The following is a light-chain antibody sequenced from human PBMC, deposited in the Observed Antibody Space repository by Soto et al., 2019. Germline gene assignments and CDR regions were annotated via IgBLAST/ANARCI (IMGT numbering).Light chain of an antibody. CDR1: SSDVGGYNY. CDR2: DVS. J-gene: IGLJ1*01. V-gene: IGLV2-14*01. CDR3: SSYTSSSTTYV. Sequence: QSVLTQPASVSGSPGRSITISCTGTSSDVGGYNYVSWYQQHPGKAPKLMIYDVSNRPSGFSNRFSGSKSGNTASLTISGLQAEDEADYYCSSYTSSSTTYVFGTGTKVTVL.